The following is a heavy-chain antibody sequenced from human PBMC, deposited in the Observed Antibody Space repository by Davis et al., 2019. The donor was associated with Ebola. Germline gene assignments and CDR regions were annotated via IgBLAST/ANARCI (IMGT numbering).Heavy chain of an antibody. CDR2: IYHSGST. CDR1: GGSISSSNW. D-gene: IGHD6-19*01. V-gene: IGHV4-4*02. J-gene: IGHJ4*02. CDR3: AREVAVAAHFDY. Sequence: PSETLSLTCAVSGGSISSSNWWSWVRQPPGKGLEWIGEIYHSGSTNYNPSLKSRVTISVDTSKNQFSLKLSSVTAADTAVYYCAREVAVAAHFDYWGQGTLVTVSS.